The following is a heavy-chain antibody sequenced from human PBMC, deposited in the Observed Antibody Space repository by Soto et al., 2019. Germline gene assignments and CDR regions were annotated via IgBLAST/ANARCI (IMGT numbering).Heavy chain of an antibody. CDR1: GGSISSGGYY. D-gene: IGHD3-16*02. CDR3: ASLSRDNWFDP. Sequence: QVQLQESGPGLVKPSQTLSLTCTVSGGSISSGGYYWSWIRQHPGKGLEWIGYLYYSGSPYYNPSLKSRVTLSVDTSKNQFSMKLSSVTAADTAVYYCASLSRDNWFDPWGQGTLVTVSS. V-gene: IGHV4-31*03. J-gene: IGHJ5*02. CDR2: LYYSGSP.